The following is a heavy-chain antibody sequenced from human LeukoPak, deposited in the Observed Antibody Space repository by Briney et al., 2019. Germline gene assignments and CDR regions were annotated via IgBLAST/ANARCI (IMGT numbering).Heavy chain of an antibody. V-gene: IGHV1-24*01. J-gene: IGHJ4*02. CDR3: ATGYSYGTYYFDY. Sequence: GASVKVSCKVSGYTLTELSMHWVRQAPGKGLEWMGGFDPEDGETIYAQRFQGRVTMTEDTSTDTAYMELSSLRSEDTAVYYCATGYSYGTYYFDYWGQGTLVTVSS. CDR1: GYTLTELS. CDR2: FDPEDGET. D-gene: IGHD5-18*01.